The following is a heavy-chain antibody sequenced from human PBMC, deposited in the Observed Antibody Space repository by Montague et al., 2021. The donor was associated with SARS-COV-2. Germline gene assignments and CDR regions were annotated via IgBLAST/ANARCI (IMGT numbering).Heavy chain of an antibody. CDR2: INHSGST. Sequence: SETLSLTCAVYGGSFSGYYWSWICQPPGKGLEWIGKINHSGSTNYNPSLKSRVTISVDTSKNQFSLKLSSVTAADTAVYYCARGMRRPYYYYYGMDVWGQGTTVTVSS. CDR1: GGSFSGYY. V-gene: IGHV4-34*01. J-gene: IGHJ6*02. CDR3: ARGMRRPYYYYYGMDV.